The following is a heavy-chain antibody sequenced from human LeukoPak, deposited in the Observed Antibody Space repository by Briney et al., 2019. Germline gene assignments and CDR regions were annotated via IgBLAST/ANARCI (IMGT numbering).Heavy chain of an antibody. CDR2: IDPSDSYA. V-gene: IGHV5-10-1*01. CDR3: ARSYRGVINAFFDY. J-gene: IGHJ4*02. D-gene: IGHD3-10*01. Sequence: GESLKISCKGSEYRFTNYWINWVRQMPGKGLEWMGRIDPSDSYATYSPSFQGHVTISADRFISTAYLQWSSLKASDTAMYYCARSYRGVINAFFDYWGQGTLVTVSS. CDR1: EYRFTNYW.